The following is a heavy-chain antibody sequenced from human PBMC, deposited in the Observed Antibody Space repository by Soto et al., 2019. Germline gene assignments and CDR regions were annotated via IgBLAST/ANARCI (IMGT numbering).Heavy chain of an antibody. CDR2: ISWNSNTI. V-gene: IGHV3-9*01. J-gene: IGHJ4*02. CDR3: VKWNGYGDY. Sequence: EVQLVESGGGLVQPGRSLRLSCAASGFTFDNYAMHWVRQAPGKGLEWVSGISWNSNTIAYADSVKGRFTISRDNAKNSLYLQMNSLRAEDTAFYYCVKWNGYGDYWGQGTLVTVSS. CDR1: GFTFDNYA. D-gene: IGHD1-1*01.